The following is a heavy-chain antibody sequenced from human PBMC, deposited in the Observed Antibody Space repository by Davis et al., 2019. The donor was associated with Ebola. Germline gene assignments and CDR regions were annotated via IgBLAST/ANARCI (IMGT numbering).Heavy chain of an antibody. CDR2: IYYSGST. Sequence: SETLSLTCTVSGGSISSSSYYWGWIRQPPGKGLEWIGSIYYSGSTYYNPSLKSRVTISVDTSKNQFSLKLSSVTAADTAVYYCARWSIAARGVGFDPWGQGTLVTVSS. V-gene: IGHV4-39*01. D-gene: IGHD6-6*01. CDR1: GGSISSSSYY. J-gene: IGHJ5*02. CDR3: ARWSIAARGVGFDP.